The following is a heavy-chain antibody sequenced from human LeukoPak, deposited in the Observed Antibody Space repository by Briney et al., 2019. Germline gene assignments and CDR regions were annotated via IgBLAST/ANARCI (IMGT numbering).Heavy chain of an antibody. CDR3: ATTVVTRSYYFDY. Sequence: GSLRLSCAAXGFTFSSYAMSWVRQAPGKGLEWVSAISGSGGSTYYADSVKGRFTISRDNSKNTLYLQMNSLRAEDTAVYYCATTVVTRSYYFDYWGQGTLVTVSS. J-gene: IGHJ4*02. V-gene: IGHV3-23*01. D-gene: IGHD4-23*01. CDR1: GFTFSSYA. CDR2: ISGSGGST.